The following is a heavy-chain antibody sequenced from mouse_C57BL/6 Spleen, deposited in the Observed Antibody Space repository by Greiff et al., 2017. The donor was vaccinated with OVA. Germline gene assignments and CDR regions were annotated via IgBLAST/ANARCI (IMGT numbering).Heavy chain of an antibody. Sequence: EVKLQESGPGLAKPSQTLSLTCSVTGYSITSDYWNWIRQFPGHKLEYIGYISYSGSTSYYPSLKSRISITRDTSKNQYYLQLNSVTTADTASYYCSRSYDCYQAWFAYWGQGTLVTVSA. V-gene: IGHV3-8*01. D-gene: IGHD2-3*01. CDR3: SRSYDCYQAWFAY. CDR2: ISYSGST. J-gene: IGHJ3*01. CDR1: GYSITSDY.